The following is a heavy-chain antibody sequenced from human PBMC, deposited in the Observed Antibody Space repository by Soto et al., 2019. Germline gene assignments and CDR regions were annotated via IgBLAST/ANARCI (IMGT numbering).Heavy chain of an antibody. J-gene: IGHJ6*02. V-gene: IGHV4-30-2*01. CDR2: IYHSGST. CDR1: GGSISSGGYT. CDR3: ARGTIFGVGYGMDV. Sequence: SETLSLTCAVSGGSISSGGYTWNWIRQPPGKGLEWLGYIYHSGSTYYSPSLQSRVTISVDLSKNQFSLKLSSVTAADTALYYCARGTIFGVGYGMDVWGQATTVTVSS. D-gene: IGHD3-3*01.